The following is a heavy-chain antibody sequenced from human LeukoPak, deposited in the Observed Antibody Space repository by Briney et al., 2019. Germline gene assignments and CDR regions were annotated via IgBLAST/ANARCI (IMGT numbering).Heavy chain of an antibody. Sequence: PGGSLRLSCAAPGFTVSSNYMSWVRQAPGKGLEWVSYISSSSSTIYYADSVKGRFTISRDNAKNSLYLQMNSLRAEDTAVYYCARSQRGDYGDYWGQGTLVTVSS. J-gene: IGHJ4*02. CDR2: ISSSSSTI. CDR1: GFTVSSNY. D-gene: IGHD1-1*01. V-gene: IGHV3-48*01. CDR3: ARSQRGDYGDY.